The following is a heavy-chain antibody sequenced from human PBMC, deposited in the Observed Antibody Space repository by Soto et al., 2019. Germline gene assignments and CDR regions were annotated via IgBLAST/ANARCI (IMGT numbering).Heavy chain of an antibody. CDR1: GFTLIELS. CDR3: TTVNLSGAMDV. J-gene: IGHJ6*03. Sequence: QVQLVQSGAEVKKPWTSVKVSCKFSGFTLIELSMHWVRQAPGKGLEWLGGFEPEDWKTIYAQKFQGRVTMTEDTSTDTAYMELSSLRSEDTAVYYCTTVNLSGAMDVWGKGITVTVSS. D-gene: IGHD3-10*01. V-gene: IGHV1-24*01. CDR2: FEPEDWKT.